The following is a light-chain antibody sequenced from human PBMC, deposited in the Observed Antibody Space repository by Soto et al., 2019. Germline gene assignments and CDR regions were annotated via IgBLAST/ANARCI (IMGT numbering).Light chain of an antibody. CDR2: DAS. CDR1: QSISTY. Sequence: DIQMTQSPSTLSASVGDRVTITCRASQSISTYLVWYQQKPGTAPKLLIYDASSLESGVPSRFSGSGSGTDFTLTISSLQPDDFATYYCQHYNSDSWTFGQGTKLEIK. J-gene: IGKJ2*02. CDR3: QHYNSDSWT. V-gene: IGKV1-5*01.